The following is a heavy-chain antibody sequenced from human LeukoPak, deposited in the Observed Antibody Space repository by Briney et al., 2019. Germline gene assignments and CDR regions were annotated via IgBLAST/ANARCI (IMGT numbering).Heavy chain of an antibody. CDR2: ISGSGGST. CDR1: GFTFSSYA. Sequence: QPGGSLRLSCAASGFTFSSYAMSWVRQAPGKGLEWVSAISGSGGSTYYADSVKGRFTISRDNSKNTPYLQMNSLRAEDTAVYYCAKDGGGLRYFDWYWIDYWGQGTLVTVSS. J-gene: IGHJ4*02. V-gene: IGHV3-23*01. CDR3: AKDGGGLRYFDWYWIDY. D-gene: IGHD3-9*01.